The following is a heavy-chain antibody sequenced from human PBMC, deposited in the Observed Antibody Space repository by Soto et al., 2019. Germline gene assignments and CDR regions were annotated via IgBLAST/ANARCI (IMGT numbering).Heavy chain of an antibody. CDR3: ARDNVVVAATLNWFDP. CDR2: ISYDGSNK. J-gene: IGHJ5*02. CDR1: GFTFSSYA. V-gene: IGHV3-30-3*01. D-gene: IGHD2-15*01. Sequence: PGGSLRLSCAASGFTFSSYAMHWVRQAPGKGLEWVAVISYDGSNKYYADSVKGRFTISRDNSKNTLYLQMNSLRAEDTAVYYCARDNVVVAATLNWFDPWGQGTLVTVPS.